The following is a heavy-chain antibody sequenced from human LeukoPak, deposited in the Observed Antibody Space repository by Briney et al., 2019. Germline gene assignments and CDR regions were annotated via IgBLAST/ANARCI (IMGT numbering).Heavy chain of an antibody. CDR2: IYYSGST. Sequence: PSQTLSLTCTVSGGSISSGDYYWSWIRQPPGKGLEWIGYIYYSGSTYYNPSLKSRVTISVDTSKNQFSLNLNSVTAADTAVYYCAGTRRYCSGGSCYNWFDPWGQGTLVTVSS. V-gene: IGHV4-30-4*08. J-gene: IGHJ5*02. CDR3: AGTRRYCSGGSCYNWFDP. D-gene: IGHD2-15*01. CDR1: GGSISSGDYY.